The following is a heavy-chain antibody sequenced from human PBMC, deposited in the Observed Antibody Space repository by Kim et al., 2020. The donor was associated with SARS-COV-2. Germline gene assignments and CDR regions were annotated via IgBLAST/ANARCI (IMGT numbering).Heavy chain of an antibody. CDR1: GYIFTAYH. V-gene: IGHV1-2*02. Sequence: ASVKVSCRTSGYIFTAYHIYWLRQAPGQGLEWLGWINSNSGVTEYAQKFQDRVTMTTDTSVRTVYMELNSLRSDDTAVYYCARADPLGSGFPYYFFDHWGQGALVTVSS. J-gene: IGHJ4*02. D-gene: IGHD6-25*01. CDR2: INSNSGVT. CDR3: ARADPLGSGFPYYFFDH.